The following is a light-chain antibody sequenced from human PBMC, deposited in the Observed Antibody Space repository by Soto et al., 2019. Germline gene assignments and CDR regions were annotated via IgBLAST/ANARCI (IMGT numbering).Light chain of an antibody. CDR1: QSVGRN. Sequence: EIVMTQSPVALSVSPGERAALSCRASQSVGRNFAWYEQRHGQAPRVLIYGTSTRATGVPARFSGSRSGTDFTLTISSLQSEDFAVYYCQQYNNWPYTFGQGTRLEIK. J-gene: IGKJ2*01. CDR2: GTS. CDR3: QQYNNWPYT. V-gene: IGKV3-15*01.